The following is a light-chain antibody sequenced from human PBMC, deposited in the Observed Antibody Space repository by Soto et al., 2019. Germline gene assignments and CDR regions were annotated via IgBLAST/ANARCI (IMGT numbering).Light chain of an antibody. J-gene: IGLJ2*01. Sequence: SYELTQPPSVSVAPGKTARITCGGNNIGSKSGHWYQQKPGQAPVLVIYYDSDRPSGIPERFSGSNSGNTATLTISRVEAGDEADYYCQVWDSSSDHVAFGGGTKVTVL. CDR3: QVWDSSSDHVA. CDR2: YDS. V-gene: IGLV3-21*04. CDR1: NIGSKS.